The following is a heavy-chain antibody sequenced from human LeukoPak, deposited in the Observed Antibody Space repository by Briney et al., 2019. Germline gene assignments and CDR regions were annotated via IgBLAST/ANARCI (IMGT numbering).Heavy chain of an antibody. J-gene: IGHJ4*01. Sequence: PSETLSLTCAVYGGSFSGYYWNWIRQPPGQGLEWIGEINHSGSINYNPSLKSRVTISVDTSKNQVSLKLSSLTAADTAVYYCARRTYCTNEICDTVFDYWGHGTLVTVSS. V-gene: IGHV4-34*01. D-gene: IGHD2-8*01. CDR1: GGSFSGYY. CDR2: INHSGSI. CDR3: ARRTYCTNEICDTVFDY.